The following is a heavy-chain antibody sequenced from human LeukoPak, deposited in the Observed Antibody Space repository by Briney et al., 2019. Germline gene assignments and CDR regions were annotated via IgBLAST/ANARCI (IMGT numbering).Heavy chain of an antibody. CDR2: ISDSGGST. V-gene: IGHV3-23*01. CDR1: GFTFSNYA. D-gene: IGHD6-19*01. J-gene: IGHJ4*02. CDR3: AKDRVPDAGWSLDY. Sequence: PGGSLRLSCAASGFTFSNYAMSWVRQAPGKGLEWVSVISDSGGSTFYTDSVKGRFTISRDNSGDTLYLQMNSLRVEDTAIYYCAKDRVPDAGWSLDYWGQGVLVTVSS.